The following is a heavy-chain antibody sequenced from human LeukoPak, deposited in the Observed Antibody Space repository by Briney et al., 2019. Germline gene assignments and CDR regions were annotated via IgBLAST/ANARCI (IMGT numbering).Heavy chain of an antibody. J-gene: IGHJ6*02. V-gene: IGHV3-7*01. D-gene: IGHD3-10*01. CDR3: ARSSGSGSYTPYYYYGMDV. CDR1: RFTYSRYW. Sequence: PGGSLRLFCAASRFTYSRYWMSWVRQAPGKGLEWVANIKQDGSEKYYVDSVKGRFTISRDNAKNSLYLQMNSLRAEDTAVYYCARSSGSGSYTPYYYYGMDVWGQGTTVTVSS. CDR2: IKQDGSEK.